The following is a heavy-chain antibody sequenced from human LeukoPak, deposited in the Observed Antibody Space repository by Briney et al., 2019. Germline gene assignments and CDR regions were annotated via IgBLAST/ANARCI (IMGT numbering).Heavy chain of an antibody. Sequence: SETLSLTCTVSGYSISDGCYWGWIRQPPGRGLERIGSIYHSGSTYYNPSLTSRVTMSVGTSKNQFSLKLSSVTAADTAVYYCARVGMTSIADAFDIWGQGTMVSVSS. V-gene: IGHV4-38-2*02. CDR2: IYHSGST. CDR1: GYSISDGCY. CDR3: ARVGMTSIADAFDI. D-gene: IGHD2-21*02. J-gene: IGHJ3*02.